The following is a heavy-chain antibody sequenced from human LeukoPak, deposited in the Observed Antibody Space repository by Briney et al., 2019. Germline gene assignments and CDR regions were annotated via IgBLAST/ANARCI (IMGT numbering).Heavy chain of an antibody. J-gene: IGHJ4*02. D-gene: IGHD2-2*01. Sequence: GGSLRLSCAASGFTFSSYAMSWVRQAPGKGLEWVSGISGSGGSTYHADSVKGRFTISRDNSKNTLYLQMNSLRAEDTAVYYCGKDREWAPDAAFDYWGQGTLVTVSS. CDR1: GFTFSSYA. CDR2: ISGSGGST. V-gene: IGHV3-23*01. CDR3: GKDREWAPDAAFDY.